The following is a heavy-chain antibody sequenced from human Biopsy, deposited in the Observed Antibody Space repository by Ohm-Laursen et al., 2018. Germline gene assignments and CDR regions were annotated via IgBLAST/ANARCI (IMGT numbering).Heavy chain of an antibody. CDR2: INCKTGAT. V-gene: IGHV1-2*02. CDR1: SYTFTDYN. D-gene: IGHD2-8*01. J-gene: IGHJ4*02. CDR3: ARDPLNGHKHFDS. Sequence: ASVKVSCKASSYTFTDYNIHWMRQAPGQGLEWLGYINCKTGATNYAQKFQGTVTMTRDTSISTAYLALGSLRSAGTAIYYCARDPLNGHKHFDSWGQGSLVTVSS.